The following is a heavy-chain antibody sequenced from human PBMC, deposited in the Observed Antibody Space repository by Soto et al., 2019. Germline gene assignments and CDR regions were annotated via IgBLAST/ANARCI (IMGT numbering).Heavy chain of an antibody. D-gene: IGHD2-15*01. J-gene: IGHJ6*02. CDR2: ISAYNGNT. Sequence: QVQLVQSGAEVKKPGASVKVSCKASGYSFTSYGISWVRQAPGQGLDWMGWISAYNGNTKYAQDVQGRVTMTTDTSTSTAYMELRSLRSDDSAMYYCARFSGGSYNTYYFYYGMVVWGQGTTVTVSS. V-gene: IGHV1-18*04. CDR1: GYSFTSYG. CDR3: ARFSGGSYNTYYFYYGMVV.